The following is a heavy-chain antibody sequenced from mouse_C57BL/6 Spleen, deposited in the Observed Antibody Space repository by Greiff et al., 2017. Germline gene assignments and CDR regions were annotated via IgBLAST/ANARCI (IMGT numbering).Heavy chain of an antibody. CDR3: ASPFYGSSYDYAMDY. CDR2: IYPGDGDT. CDR1: GYALSSYW. V-gene: IGHV1-80*01. J-gene: IGHJ4*01. D-gene: IGHD1-1*01. Sequence: VQLQQSGAELVKPGASVKISCKASGYALSSYWMNWVKQRPGKGLERIGQIYPGDGDTNYNGKFKGKATLTADKSSSKAYMQLSSLTSEDSAVYFCASPFYGSSYDYAMDYWGKGTSVTVSS.